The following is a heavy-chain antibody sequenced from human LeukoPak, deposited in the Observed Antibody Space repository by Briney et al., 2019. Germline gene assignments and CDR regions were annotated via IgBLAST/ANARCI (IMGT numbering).Heavy chain of an antibody. CDR3: AKDSGRKGYGSGSYWHFQH. Sequence: PGRSLRLSCAASGFTFSSYGMHWVRQAPGKGLEWVAVISYDGSNKYYADSVKGRFTISRDNSKNTLYLQMNSLRAEDTAVYYCAKDSGRKGYGSGSYWHFQHWGQGTLVTVSS. CDR1: GFTFSSYG. CDR2: ISYDGSNK. J-gene: IGHJ1*01. V-gene: IGHV3-30*18. D-gene: IGHD3-10*01.